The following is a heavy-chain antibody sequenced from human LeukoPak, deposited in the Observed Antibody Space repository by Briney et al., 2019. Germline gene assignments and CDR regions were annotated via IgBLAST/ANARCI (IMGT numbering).Heavy chain of an antibody. D-gene: IGHD3-22*01. J-gene: IGHJ5*02. Sequence: ASVKVSCKASGYTFSNYGITWVRQAPGQGFEWMGWISGFNGHTQIAQKVQGRVMLTTDTSTNTAYMELSSLRSDDTAVDFCARVHYDSSGLLDPWGQGTLVTVSS. CDR2: ISGFNGHT. V-gene: IGHV1-18*04. CDR3: ARVHYDSSGLLDP. CDR1: GYTFSNYG.